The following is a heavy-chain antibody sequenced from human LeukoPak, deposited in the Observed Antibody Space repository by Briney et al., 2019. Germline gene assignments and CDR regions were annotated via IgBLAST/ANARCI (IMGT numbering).Heavy chain of an antibody. J-gene: IGHJ4*02. Sequence: ASVKVSCKTSGFTFSTSAVQWVRQARGQRLEWIGWIVVGSGATNYAQSLQGRFTITGDMSTNTAYMELSSLGSEDSAVYYCAKVLDFWSGYNDYWGQGTLVTVSS. V-gene: IGHV1-58*01. CDR1: GFTFSTSA. CDR2: IVVGSGAT. CDR3: AKVLDFWSGYNDY. D-gene: IGHD3-3*01.